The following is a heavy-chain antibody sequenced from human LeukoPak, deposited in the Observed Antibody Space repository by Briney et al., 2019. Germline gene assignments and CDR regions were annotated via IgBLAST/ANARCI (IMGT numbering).Heavy chain of an antibody. CDR2: ISSSGGST. CDR1: GFTFSSYA. V-gene: IGHV3-23*01. Sequence: GGSLRLSCAASGFTFSSYAMSWVRQAPGKGLEWVSAISSSGGSTYYADSVKGRFTISRDNSKNTLYLQMNSLRAEDTAVYYCAKLQWLVRYLGDAFDIWGQGTMVTVSS. J-gene: IGHJ3*02. D-gene: IGHD6-19*01. CDR3: AKLQWLVRYLGDAFDI.